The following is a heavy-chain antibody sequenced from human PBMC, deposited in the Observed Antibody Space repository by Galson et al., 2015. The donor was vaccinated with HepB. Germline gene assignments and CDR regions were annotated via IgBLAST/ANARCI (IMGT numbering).Heavy chain of an antibody. Sequence: SLRLSCAASGIIFGDHYMSWVRQAPGKGLEWLASINQAGSADYYVDSVRGRFTISRENAKAALFLQMHSLRAEDTAVYYCARPGEYAMFEWGQGSLVTVSS. D-gene: IGHD2/OR15-2a*01. J-gene: IGHJ4*02. CDR3: ARPGEYAMFE. CDR1: GIIFGDHY. V-gene: IGHV3-7*03. CDR2: INQAGSAD.